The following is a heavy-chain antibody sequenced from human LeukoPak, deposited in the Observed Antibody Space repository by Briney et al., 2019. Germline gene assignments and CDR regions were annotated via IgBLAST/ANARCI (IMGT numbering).Heavy chain of an antibody. CDR3: ARIRGSYSDY. CDR2: ISFDGSNK. V-gene: IGHV3-33*05. D-gene: IGHD1-26*01. Sequence: PGGSLRLSCAASGFTFSSNGMHWVRQAPGKGLEWVAVISFDGSNKYYADSVKGRFTTSRDNSKNTLYLQMNSLRAEDTAVYYCARIRGSYSDYWGQGTLVTVSS. J-gene: IGHJ4*02. CDR1: GFTFSSNG.